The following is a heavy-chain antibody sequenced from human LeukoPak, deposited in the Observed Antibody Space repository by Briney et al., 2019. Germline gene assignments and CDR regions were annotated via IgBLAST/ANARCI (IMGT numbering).Heavy chain of an antibody. D-gene: IGHD3-3*01. Sequence: GGSQRLPCAASGFTFSSCSMNWVRQAPGKGLEWISYISRSSSIIYYADSVKGRFTISRDNAKNSLYLQMNSLRDEDTAVYYCAKVGFSEMEWLLYSDHWGQGTLVTVSS. CDR1: GFTFSSCS. V-gene: IGHV3-48*02. CDR2: ISRSSSII. CDR3: AKVGFSEMEWLLYSDH. J-gene: IGHJ4*02.